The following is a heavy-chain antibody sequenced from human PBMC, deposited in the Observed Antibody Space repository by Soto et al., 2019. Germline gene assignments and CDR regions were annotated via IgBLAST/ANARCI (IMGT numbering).Heavy chain of an antibody. D-gene: IGHD2-15*01. V-gene: IGHV4-34*01. CDR3: AGGHGGYPIY. Sequence: SETLSLTCAVYGGSFSGYYWSWIRQPPGKGLEWIGEINHSGSTNYNPSLKSRVTISVDTSKNQFSLKLSSVTAADTAVYYCAGGHGGYPIYWGQGTLVTVSS. CDR1: GGSFSGYY. J-gene: IGHJ4*02. CDR2: INHSGST.